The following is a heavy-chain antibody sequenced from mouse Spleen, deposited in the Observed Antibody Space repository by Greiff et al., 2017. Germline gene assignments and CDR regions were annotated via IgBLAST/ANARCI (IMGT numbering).Heavy chain of an antibody. CDR1: GFNIKDYY. Sequence: EVQLQQSGAELVRPGALVKLSCKASGFNIKDYYMHWVKQRPEQGLEWIGWIDPENGNTIYDPKFQGKASITADTSANPAYLQLSSLTSEDTAVYYCARNYYGSRAWFAYWGQGTLVTVSA. V-gene: IGHV14-1*02. CDR2: IDPENGNT. D-gene: IGHD1-1*01. J-gene: IGHJ3*01. CDR3: ARNYYGSRAWFAY.